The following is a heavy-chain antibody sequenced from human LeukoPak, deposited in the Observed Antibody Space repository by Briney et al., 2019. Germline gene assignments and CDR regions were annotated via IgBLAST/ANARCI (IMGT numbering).Heavy chain of an antibody. J-gene: IGHJ4*02. CDR1: GYTFTTNG. V-gene: IGHV1-18*01. D-gene: IGHD3-22*01. CDR3: ARGRAMMGPFDY. CDR2: ISTYNGNT. Sequence: ASVKVSCKASGYTFTTNGISWVRQAPGQGLEWMGWISTYNGNTRYAQKFQGRVTLTTDTSTSTAYMELRSLRSDDTAVYYCARGRAMMGPFDYWGQGTLVTVSS.